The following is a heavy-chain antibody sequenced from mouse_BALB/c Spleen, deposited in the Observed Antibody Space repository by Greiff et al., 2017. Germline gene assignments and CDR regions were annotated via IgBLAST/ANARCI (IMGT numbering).Heavy chain of an antibody. CDR2: IRLKSNNYAT. J-gene: IGHJ3*01. Sequence: EVHLVESGGGLVQPGGSMKLSCVASGFTFSNYWMNWVRQSPEKGLEWVAEIRLKSNNYATHYAESVKGRFTISRDDSKSSVYLQMNNLRAEDTGIYYCTELGQKAYWGQGTLVTVSA. V-gene: IGHV6-6*02. D-gene: IGHD4-1*01. CDR1: GFTFSNYW. CDR3: TELGQKAY.